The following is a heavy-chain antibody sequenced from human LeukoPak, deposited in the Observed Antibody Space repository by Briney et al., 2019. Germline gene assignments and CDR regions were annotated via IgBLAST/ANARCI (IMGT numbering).Heavy chain of an antibody. D-gene: IGHD3-22*01. CDR3: ARDQSPYDSSGYYFYYYYGMDV. CDR1: GLPFSAYY. J-gene: IGHJ6*02. CDR2: IRGSGSTI. Sequence: GGSRGFSWEASGLPFSAYYMGWTGQAPGKGRKGVYYIRGSGSTIYYADSVKGRFTISRDNAKNSLYLQMNSLRAEDTAVYYCARDQSPYDSSGYYFYYYYGMDVWGQGTTVTVSS. V-gene: IGHV3-11*01.